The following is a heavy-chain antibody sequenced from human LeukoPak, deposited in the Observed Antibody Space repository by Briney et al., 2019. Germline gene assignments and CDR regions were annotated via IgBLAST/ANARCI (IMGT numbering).Heavy chain of an antibody. CDR3: ARPAMIDAFDI. CDR1: GYSFTSYW. Sequence: GASLKISCTGSGYSFTSYWIGWVRQMPGKGLEWMGIIYPGDSDTRYSPSFQGQVTISADKSISTAYLQWSSLKASDTAMYYCARPAMIDAFDIWGQGTMVTVSS. J-gene: IGHJ3*02. V-gene: IGHV5-51*01. D-gene: IGHD2-2*01. CDR2: IYPGDSDT.